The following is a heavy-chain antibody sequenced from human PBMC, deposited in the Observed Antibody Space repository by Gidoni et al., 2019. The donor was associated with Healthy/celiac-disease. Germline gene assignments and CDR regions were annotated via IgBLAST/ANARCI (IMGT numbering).Heavy chain of an antibody. CDR2: IDPSYSYT. Sequence: EVQLVPSGAEVKKPGASRRISWKGSGYSFTSYWISWVRQMPGKGLEWMGRIDPSYSYTNYSPSFQGHVTTSADKPISTAYLQWSSLKASDPAMYYCARAYCGGDCYGIDYWGQGTLVTVSS. J-gene: IGHJ4*02. CDR1: GYSFTSYW. D-gene: IGHD2-21*02. CDR3: ARAYCGGDCYGIDY. V-gene: IGHV5-10-1*03.